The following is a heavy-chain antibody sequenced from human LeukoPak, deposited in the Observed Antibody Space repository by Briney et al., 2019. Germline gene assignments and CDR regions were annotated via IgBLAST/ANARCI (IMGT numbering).Heavy chain of an antibody. CDR1: GYTFTSYA. V-gene: IGHV7-4-1*02. Sequence: GASVKVSCKASGYTFTSYAMNWVRQAPGQGLEWMGWINTNTGNPTYAQGFTGRFVFSLDTSVSTAYLQISSLKAEDTAVYYCARVWPDTAMDAYYYYYMDVWGKGTTVTVSS. J-gene: IGHJ6*03. CDR2: INTNTGNP. CDR3: ARVWPDTAMDAYYYYYMDV. D-gene: IGHD5-18*01.